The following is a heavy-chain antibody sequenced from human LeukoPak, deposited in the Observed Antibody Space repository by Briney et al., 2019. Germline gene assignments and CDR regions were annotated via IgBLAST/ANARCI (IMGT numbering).Heavy chain of an antibody. V-gene: IGHV4-34*01. CDR3: ASADYYDSSGYYRHFDY. Sequence: PSETLSLTCAVYGGSFSGYYWSWIRQPPGKGLEWIGEINHSGSTNYNPSLKSRVTISVDTSKNQFSLKLSSVTAADTAVHYCASADYYDSSGYYRHFDYWGQGTLVTVSS. CDR1: GGSFSGYY. J-gene: IGHJ4*02. D-gene: IGHD3-22*01. CDR2: INHSGST.